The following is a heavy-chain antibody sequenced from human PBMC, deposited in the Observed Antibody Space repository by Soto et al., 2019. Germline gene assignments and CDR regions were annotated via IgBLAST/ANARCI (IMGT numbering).Heavy chain of an antibody. J-gene: IGHJ6*02. V-gene: IGHV2-26*01. CDR1: GFSLSDADVG. CDR2: ILSNDEE. Sequence: QVTLKESGPVLVKPTETLTLTCTVSGFSLSDADVGVAWIRQPPGKALEWLAHILSNDEEVFSSSLRTRLTISKDTSRSQVVLTMSNMEPVDTATYYCARIRGYCSGGSCYFYSFAMDVWGQGTTVTVS. CDR3: ARIRGYCSGGSCYFYSFAMDV. D-gene: IGHD2-15*01.